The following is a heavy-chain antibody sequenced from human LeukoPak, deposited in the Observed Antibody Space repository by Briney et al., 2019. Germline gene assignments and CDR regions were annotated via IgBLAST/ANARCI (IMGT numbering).Heavy chain of an antibody. CDR1: GGSISSYY. J-gene: IGHJ4*02. V-gene: IGHV4-59*01. Sequence: SETLSLTCTVSGGSISSYYWSWIRQPPGKGLEWIGYIYYSGSTNYNPSLKSRVAISVDTSKNQFSLKLSSVTAADTAVYYCAREGYSSGWHHIDYWGQGTLVTVSS. CDR3: AREGYSSGWHHIDY. CDR2: IYYSGST. D-gene: IGHD6-19*01.